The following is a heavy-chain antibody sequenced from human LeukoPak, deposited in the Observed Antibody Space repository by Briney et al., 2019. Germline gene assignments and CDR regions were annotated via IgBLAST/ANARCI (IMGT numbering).Heavy chain of an antibody. CDR2: IYHSGST. D-gene: IGHD2-15*01. CDR1: GYSISSGYY. CDR3: ARDRGGAILS. J-gene: IGHJ5*02. Sequence: ASETLSLTCTVSGYSISSGYYWGWIRQPPGKGLEWIGSIYHSGSTYYNPSLKSRVTISVDTSKNQFSLKLSSVTAADTAVYYCARDRGGAILSWGQGTLVTVSS. V-gene: IGHV4-38-2*02.